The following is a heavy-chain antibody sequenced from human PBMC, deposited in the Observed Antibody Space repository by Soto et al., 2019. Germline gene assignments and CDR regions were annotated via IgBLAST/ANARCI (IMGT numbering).Heavy chain of an antibody. CDR1: GFTFSDYY. CDR3: ARGSVVVVPAAIHV. V-gene: IGHV3-11*01. CDR2: ISSSGSTI. D-gene: IGHD2-2*01. Sequence: GESLRLSCAASGFTFSDYYMSWIRQAPGKGLEWVSYISSSGSTIYYADSVKGRFTISRDNAKNSLYLQMNSLRAEDTAVYYCARGSVVVVPAAIHVWGQGTTVTVSS. J-gene: IGHJ6*02.